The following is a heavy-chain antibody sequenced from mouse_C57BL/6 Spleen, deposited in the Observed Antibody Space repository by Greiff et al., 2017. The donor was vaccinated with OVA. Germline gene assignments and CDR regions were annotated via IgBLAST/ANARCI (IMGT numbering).Heavy chain of an antibody. CDR2: IDPSDSYT. D-gene: IGHD1-1*02. CDR1: GYTFTSYW. V-gene: IGHV1-50*01. Sequence: VQLQQPGAELVKPGASVKLSCKASGYTFTSYWMQWVKQRPGQGLEWIGEIDPSDSYTNYNQKFKGKATLTVDTSSSTAYMQLSSLTSEDSAVYYCARGENYFAYWGQGTLVTVSA. J-gene: IGHJ3*01. CDR3: ARGENYFAY.